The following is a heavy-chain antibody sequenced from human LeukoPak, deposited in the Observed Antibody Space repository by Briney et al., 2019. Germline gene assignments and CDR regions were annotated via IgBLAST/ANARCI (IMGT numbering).Heavy chain of an antibody. CDR3: ARRLLWSGELLYPTAEYFQH. Sequence: PSEILSLTCTVSGGSISSSSYYWGWIRQPPGKGLEWIGSIYYSGSTYYNPSLKSRVTISVDTSKNQFSLKLSSVTAADTAVYYCARRLLWSGELLYPTAEYFQHWGQGTLVTVSS. J-gene: IGHJ1*01. CDR2: IYYSGST. D-gene: IGHD3-10*01. CDR1: GGSISSSSYY. V-gene: IGHV4-39*01.